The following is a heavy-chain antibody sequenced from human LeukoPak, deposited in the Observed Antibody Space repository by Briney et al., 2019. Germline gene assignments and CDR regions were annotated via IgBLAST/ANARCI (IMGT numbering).Heavy chain of an antibody. D-gene: IGHD3-3*01. CDR3: ASTGKVSGLVRLDY. CDR1: GGTFSSYA. CDR2: IIPIFGTA. Sequence: GSSVTVSCKASGGTFSSYAISWVRQAPGQGHEWMGGIIPIFGTANYAQKFQGRVTITADESTSTAYMELSSLRSEDTAVYYCASTGKVSGLVRLDYWGQGTLVTVSS. J-gene: IGHJ4*02. V-gene: IGHV1-69*01.